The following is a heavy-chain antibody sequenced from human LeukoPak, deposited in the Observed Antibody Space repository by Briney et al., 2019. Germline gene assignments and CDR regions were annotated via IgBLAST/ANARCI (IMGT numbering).Heavy chain of an antibody. CDR3: ARTSGDYRWYFDL. V-gene: IGHV1-69*04. CDR1: GGTFSIYA. CDR2: IIPILGIA. Sequence: SVKVSCKASGGTFSIYAISWVRQAPGQGLEWMGRIIPILGIANYAQKFQGRVTITADKSTSTAYMELSSLRSEDTAVYYCARTSGDYRWYFDLWGRGTLVTVSS. J-gene: IGHJ2*01. D-gene: IGHD2-21*02.